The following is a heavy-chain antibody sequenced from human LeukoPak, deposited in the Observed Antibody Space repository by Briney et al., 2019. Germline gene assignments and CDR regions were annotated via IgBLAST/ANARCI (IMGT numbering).Heavy chain of an antibody. CDR2: INPNSGGT. CDR1: GYTFTGYY. CDR3: ARDSGGITMIVVVRAFDI. J-gene: IGHJ3*02. V-gene: IGHV1-2*02. D-gene: IGHD3-22*01. Sequence: ASVKVSCKASGYTFTGYYMHWVRQAPGQGLEWMGWINPNSGGTNYAQKFQGRVTMTRDTSISTAYMELSRLRSDDTAVYYCARDSGGITMIVVVRAFDIWGQGTMVTVSS.